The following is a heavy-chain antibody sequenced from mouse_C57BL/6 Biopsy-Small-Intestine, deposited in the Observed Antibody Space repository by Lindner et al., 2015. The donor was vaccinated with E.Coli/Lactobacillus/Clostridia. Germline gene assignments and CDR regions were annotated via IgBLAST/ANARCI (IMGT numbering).Heavy chain of an antibody. CDR1: GYTFSNYG. V-gene: IGHV1-81*01. D-gene: IGHD1-1*02. Sequence: SVKVSCKASGYTFSNYGISWVRQAPGQGLEWMGWISAYNGNTNYAPKLRGRLTMTTDTSTSTAYMELARLGSDDTAVYYCARSRYCTGGVCNAASNWFDPWGQGTLVTVSS. CDR3: ARSRYCTGGVCNAASNWFDP. CDR2: ISAYNGNT. J-gene: IGHJ4*01.